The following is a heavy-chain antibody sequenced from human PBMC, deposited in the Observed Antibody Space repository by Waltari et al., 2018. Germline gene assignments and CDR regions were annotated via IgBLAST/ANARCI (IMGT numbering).Heavy chain of an antibody. Sequence: EVQLLESGGGLVQPGGSLRLSCAASGFTFSSYAMSWVRRAPGKGLEGVSAISGSGGSTYYADSVKGRFTISRDNSKNTLYLQMNSLRAEDTAVYYCAKFKQQLAYYFDYWGQGTLVTVSS. CDR1: GFTFSSYA. CDR2: ISGSGGST. CDR3: AKFKQQLAYYFDY. V-gene: IGHV3-23*01. J-gene: IGHJ4*02. D-gene: IGHD6-13*01.